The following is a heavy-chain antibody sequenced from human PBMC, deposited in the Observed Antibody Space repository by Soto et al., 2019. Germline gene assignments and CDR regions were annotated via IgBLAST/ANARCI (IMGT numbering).Heavy chain of an antibody. J-gene: IGHJ4*02. V-gene: IGHV3-11*01. D-gene: IGHD4-4*01. CDR2: ISGSGTTM. Sequence: PGGSLTLSCAASGFTCSRSYMNWFRQAPGKGLEWVSYISGSGTTMLYADSVKGRFTISRDYAKNSLYLQMNSLGAEDTAVYYCARDYSNKGFDYWGQGTLVTVSS. CDR1: GFTCSRSY. CDR3: ARDYSNKGFDY.